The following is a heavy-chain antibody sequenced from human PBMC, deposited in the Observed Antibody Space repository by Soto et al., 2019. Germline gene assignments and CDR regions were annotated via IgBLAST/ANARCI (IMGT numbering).Heavy chain of an antibody. CDR3: ARGLRYCSSTSCYGGHPDP. J-gene: IGHJ5*02. CDR1: GYTFTSYS. D-gene: IGHD2-2*01. V-gene: IGHV1-3*01. CDR2: INAGNGNT. Sequence: GASVKVSCKASGYTFTSYSMHLVRQAPGQRLGWMGWINAGNGNTKYSQKFQGRVTITRDTSASTAYMELSSLRSEDTAVYYCARGLRYCSSTSCYGGHPDPWGQGTLVTVSS.